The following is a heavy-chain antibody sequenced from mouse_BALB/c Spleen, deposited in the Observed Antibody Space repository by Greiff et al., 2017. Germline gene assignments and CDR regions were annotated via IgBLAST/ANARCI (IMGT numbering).Heavy chain of an antibody. CDR1: GYTFTDYA. CDR2: ISTYYGDA. Sequence: QVQLQQSGAELVRPGVSVKISCKGSGYTFTDYAMHWVKQSHAKSLEWIGVISTYYGDASYNQKFKGKATMTVDKSSSTAYMELARLTSEDSAIYYCARGGNYLFAYWGQGTLVTVSA. V-gene: IGHV1S137*01. D-gene: IGHD2-1*01. J-gene: IGHJ3*01. CDR3: ARGGNYLFAY.